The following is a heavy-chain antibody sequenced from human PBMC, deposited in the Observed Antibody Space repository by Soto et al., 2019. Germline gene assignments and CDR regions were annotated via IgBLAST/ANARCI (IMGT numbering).Heavy chain of an antibody. Sequence: QVPLVQSGAEVKKPGSSVKVSCTASGGTFSSQTINWVRQVPGQGLEWMGSIIPIIGVPKYAQSFLSRVTISVDKSTRTAYLELSSLTSEDTAVYFCARPGLNDLDADSSAFDIWGQGTMVTVSS. CDR1: GGTFSSQT. D-gene: IGHD1-1*01. V-gene: IGHV1-69*02. CDR2: IIPIIGVP. CDR3: ARPGLNDLDADSSAFDI. J-gene: IGHJ3*02.